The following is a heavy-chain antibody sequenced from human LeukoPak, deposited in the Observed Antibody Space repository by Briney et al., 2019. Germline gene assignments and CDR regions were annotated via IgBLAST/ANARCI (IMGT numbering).Heavy chain of an antibody. V-gene: IGHV3-53*01. CDR2: IYSGGSI. CDR3: ARGHNSTLPD. Sequence: GGSLRLSCAASGLIVSSNYMTWVRQAPGKGLEWVSVIYSGGSIYYADSVKGRFTISRDNSRNTLYLQMNSLRAEDTAVYYCARGHNSTLPDWGQGSLVTVSS. D-gene: IGHD1-20*01. J-gene: IGHJ4*02. CDR1: GLIVSSNY.